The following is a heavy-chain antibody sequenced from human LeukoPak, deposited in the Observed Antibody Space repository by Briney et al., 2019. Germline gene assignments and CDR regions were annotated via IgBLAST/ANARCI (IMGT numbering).Heavy chain of an antibody. CDR2: IYYSGST. Sequence: ESGPTLVKPTQTLTLTCTFSGFSLSTSGVGVGWIRQPPGKGLEWIGYIYYSGSTNYNPSLKSRVTISVDTSKNQFSLKLSSVTAADTAVYYCARSEGTLYYPPLFDYWGQGTLVTVSS. J-gene: IGHJ4*02. D-gene: IGHD1-1*01. CDR1: GFSLSTSGVG. CDR3: ARSEGTLYYPPLFDY. V-gene: IGHV4-61*08.